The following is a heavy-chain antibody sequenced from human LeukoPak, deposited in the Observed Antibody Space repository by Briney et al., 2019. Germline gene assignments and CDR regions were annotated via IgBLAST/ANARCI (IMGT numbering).Heavy chain of an antibody. D-gene: IGHD5-18*01. V-gene: IGHV1-2*02. J-gene: IGHJ4*02. CDR2: INPNSGGT. CDR3: ARGYSYGYQHFDY. Sequence: ASVKVSCKASGYTFTGYYMHWVRQATGQGLEWMGWINPNSGGTNYAQKFQGRVTMTRDTSISTAYMELSRLRSDDTAVYYCARGYSYGYQHFDYWGQGTLVTVSS. CDR1: GYTFTGYY.